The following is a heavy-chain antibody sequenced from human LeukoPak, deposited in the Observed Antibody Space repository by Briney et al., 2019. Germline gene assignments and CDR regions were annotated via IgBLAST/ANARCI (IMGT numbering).Heavy chain of an antibody. J-gene: IGHJ4*02. V-gene: IGHV4-39*01. Sequence: RASETLSLTCTVSGGSISSSSYYWGWIRQPPGKGLEWIGSIYYSGSTYYNPSLKSRVTISVDTSKNQFSLKLSSVTAADTAVYYCARHDRPRDTAMVTLFDYWGQGTLVTVSS. CDR2: IYYSGST. CDR3: ARHDRPRDTAMVTLFDY. D-gene: IGHD5-18*01. CDR1: GGSISSSSYY.